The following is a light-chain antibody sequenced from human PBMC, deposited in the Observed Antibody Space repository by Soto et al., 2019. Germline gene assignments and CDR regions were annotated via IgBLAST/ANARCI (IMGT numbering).Light chain of an antibody. Sequence: IVLTQSPGTLSLSPGERATLSCRASQSVTTQVAWYQQKPGQAPRLIIHGASSRATGVPDRITGSWSGTEFTLSISRLEPEDFAVYYCQQYGGSTRTFGQGTKVEIK. J-gene: IGKJ1*01. CDR3: QQYGGSTRT. CDR2: GAS. CDR1: QSVTTQ. V-gene: IGKV3-20*01.